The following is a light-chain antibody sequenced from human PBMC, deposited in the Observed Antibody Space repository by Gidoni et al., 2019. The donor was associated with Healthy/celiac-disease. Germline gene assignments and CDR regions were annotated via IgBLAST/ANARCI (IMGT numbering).Light chain of an antibody. CDR2: DAS. Sequence: DIVLTQSLATLSLSPGGRATLSCRASQSVSSYLAWYQQKPGQAPRLLIYDASNRPTGIPATFSGSGCGTDFTLTISSLEPEDFAVYYCQQRRNWPPSITFGQGTRLEIK. CDR3: QQRRNWPPSIT. CDR1: QSVSSY. J-gene: IGKJ5*01. V-gene: IGKV3-11*01.